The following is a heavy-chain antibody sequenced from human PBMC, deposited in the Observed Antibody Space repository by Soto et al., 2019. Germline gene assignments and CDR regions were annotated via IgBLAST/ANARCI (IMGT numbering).Heavy chain of an antibody. Sequence: SVKVSCKASGGSFSTYAISWVRQAPGQGLEWMGGIIPIFGTPNYAQKFQGRVTITADRSTSTDYLELNSLRSEDTAVYYCAAPRTDGYKVPDPSTYYYYGLDVWGQGTTVTVSS. D-gene: IGHD5-12*01. CDR2: IIPIFGTP. CDR3: AAPRTDGYKVPDPSTYYYYGLDV. V-gene: IGHV1-69*06. CDR1: GGSFSTYA. J-gene: IGHJ6*02.